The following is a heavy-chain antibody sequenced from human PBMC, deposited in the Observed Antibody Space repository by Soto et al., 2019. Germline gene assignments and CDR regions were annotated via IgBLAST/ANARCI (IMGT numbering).Heavy chain of an antibody. CDR1: GFTFSNYR. D-gene: IGHD4-4*01. V-gene: IGHV3-21*06. Sequence: GSLRLSCAASGFTFSNYRMNWVRQAPGKGLEWVSSISSSSSYIDYVDSVKGRFTISRDNAKNSLYLQMNSLRAEDTAVYYCARAPADYNFDYWGQGTLVTVSS. CDR3: ARAPADYNFDY. J-gene: IGHJ4*02. CDR2: ISSSSSYI.